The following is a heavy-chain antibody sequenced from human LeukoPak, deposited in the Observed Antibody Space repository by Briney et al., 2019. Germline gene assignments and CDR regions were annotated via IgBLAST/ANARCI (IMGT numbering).Heavy chain of an antibody. D-gene: IGHD5-24*01. Sequence: GSLRLSCAASGFAVSSNDMSWVRQAPAKGLEWISVIYSGGTTYNADSVKGRFTISRDNSKNTLYLQMNSLRAEDTAVYYCARDLAGYNSFDYWGQGTLVTVSS. J-gene: IGHJ4*02. CDR2: IYSGGTT. CDR3: ARDLAGYNSFDY. CDR1: GFAVSSND. V-gene: IGHV3-66*01.